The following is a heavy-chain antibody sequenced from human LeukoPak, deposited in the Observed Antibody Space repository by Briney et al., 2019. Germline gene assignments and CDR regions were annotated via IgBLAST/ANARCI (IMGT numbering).Heavy chain of an antibody. CDR3: ASPFGGVIVSDAFDI. CDR1: GGTFSSYA. D-gene: IGHD3-16*02. Sequence: ASVKVSCKASGGTFSSYAISWVRQAPGQGLEWMGGIIPIFGTANYAQKFQGRVTITADKSTSTAYMELSSLRSEDTAVYYCASPFGGVIVSDAFDIWGQGTMVTVSS. J-gene: IGHJ3*02. V-gene: IGHV1-69*06. CDR2: IIPIFGTA.